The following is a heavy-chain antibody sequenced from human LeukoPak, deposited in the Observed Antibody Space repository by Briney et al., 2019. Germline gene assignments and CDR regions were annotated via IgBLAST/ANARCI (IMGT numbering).Heavy chain of an antibody. Sequence: SQTLSLTCTVSGDSISSRTYYWSWIRQPPGRGLEWIGYIYHSGSTYYSPSLKSRITLSVDRSNNQFSLNLNSVTAADTAVYYCARGEVGGIDLYFDYWGQGTLVTVSA. D-gene: IGHD1-26*01. CDR3: ARGEVGGIDLYFDY. CDR1: GDSISSRTYY. V-gene: IGHV4-30-2*01. CDR2: IYHSGST. J-gene: IGHJ4*02.